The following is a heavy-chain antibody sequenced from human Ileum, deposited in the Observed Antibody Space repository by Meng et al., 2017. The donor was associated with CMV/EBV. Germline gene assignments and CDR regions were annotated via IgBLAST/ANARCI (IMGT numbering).Heavy chain of an antibody. V-gene: IGHV3-48*03. CDR3: VRDGQLPAPYHDAFDI. J-gene: IGHJ3*02. CDR2: ISPSSSSI. Sequence: GESLKISCAASGFTFSSYEMNWVRQAPGKGLEWVSYISPSSSSISYADSVKGRFTISRDNAKNTLYLQMDSLRAEDTALYFCVRDGQLPAPYHDAFDIWGQGTMVT. D-gene: IGHD2-2*01. CDR1: GFTFSSYE.